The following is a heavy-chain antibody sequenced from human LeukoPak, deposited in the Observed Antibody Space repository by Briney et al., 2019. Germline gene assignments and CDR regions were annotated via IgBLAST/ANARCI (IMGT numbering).Heavy chain of an antibody. Sequence: GGSLRLSCAASGLTFSTYWMHWVRQAPGKGLEWVSYISSSSSTIYYADSVKGRFTISRDNAKNPLYLQMNSLRDEDTAVYYCARVGYAFDIWGQGTMVTVSS. CDR2: ISSSSSTI. CDR3: ARVGYAFDI. CDR1: GLTFSTYW. V-gene: IGHV3-48*02. J-gene: IGHJ3*02.